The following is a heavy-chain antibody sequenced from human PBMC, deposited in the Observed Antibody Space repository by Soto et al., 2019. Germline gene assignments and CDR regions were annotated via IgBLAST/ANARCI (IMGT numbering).Heavy chain of an antibody. Sequence: GWSLRLSCAASGFTFSSYGMHWVRQAPGKGLEWVAVIWYDGSNKYYADSVKGRFTISRDNSKNTLYLQMNSLRAEDTAVYYCERGHLRGYLGTIDYWGQGNLVTVSS. CDR2: IWYDGSNK. J-gene: IGHJ4*02. CDR1: GFTFSSYG. V-gene: IGHV3-33*01. D-gene: IGHD3-22*01. CDR3: ERGHLRGYLGTIDY.